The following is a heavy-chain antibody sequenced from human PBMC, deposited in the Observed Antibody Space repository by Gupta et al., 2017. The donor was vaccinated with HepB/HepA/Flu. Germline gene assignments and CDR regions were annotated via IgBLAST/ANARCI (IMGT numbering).Heavy chain of an antibody. CDR1: GGSLSSGGYS. D-gene: IGHD6-19*01. CDR3: ARKSAVASPFFDF. J-gene: IGHJ4*02. Sequence: QVQLQESGPGLVQPSQTLSRTCTVSGGSLSSGGYSWTWIRQHPGKGLEWIGYTYHSGYTYYNPSLKSRVTISVDTSENKFSLSLSSVTAADTAVYFCARKSAVASPFFDFWGQGTLVTVSS. CDR2: TYHSGYT. V-gene: IGHV4-31*03.